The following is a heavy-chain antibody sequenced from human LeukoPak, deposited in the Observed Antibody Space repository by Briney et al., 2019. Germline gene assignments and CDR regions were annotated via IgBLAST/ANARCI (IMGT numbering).Heavy chain of an antibody. V-gene: IGHV3-73*01. D-gene: IGHD2-15*01. Sequence: PGGSLKLSCAASGFTFSGSAVHWVRQSSGKGLEWVGHIDKKDNLYATAYAESVKGRFTISRDDSKDTAFLHTDSLKTEDTALYYCTRDRGTYNWFDPWGQGTLVTVSS. CDR2: IDKKDNLYAT. CDR1: GFTFSGSA. CDR3: TRDRGTYNWFDP. J-gene: IGHJ5*02.